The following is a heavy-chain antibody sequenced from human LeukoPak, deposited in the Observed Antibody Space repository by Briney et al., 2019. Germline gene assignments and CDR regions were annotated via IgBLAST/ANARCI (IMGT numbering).Heavy chain of an antibody. CDR2: IYYSGST. CDR3: ARRYRYDSRGYYFDY. CDR1: GGSISSSSYY. J-gene: IGHJ4*02. D-gene: IGHD3-22*01. V-gene: IGHV4-39*01. Sequence: TSETLSLTCTVSGGSISSSSYYWCWIRQPPGKGLEWIGSIYYSGSTYYNPSLKSRVTISVDTSKNQFSLKLSSVTAADTAVYYCARRYRYDSRGYYFDYWGQGTLVTVSS.